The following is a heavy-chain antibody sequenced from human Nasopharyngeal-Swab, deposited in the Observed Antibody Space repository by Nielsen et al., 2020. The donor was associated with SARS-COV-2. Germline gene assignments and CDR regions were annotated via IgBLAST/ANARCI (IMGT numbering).Heavy chain of an antibody. CDR3: ARGRGGGYGDY. CDR2: ITSGNSV. J-gene: IGHJ4*02. Sequence: GESLKISCATSGFTFSPYTMTWVRQAPGKGLQWVSYITSGNSVQYADSVRGRFTISRDNAKNSLYLQMNSLTAEDTAVYYCARGRGGGYGDYWGQGTLVTVSS. CDR1: GFTFSPYT. V-gene: IGHV3-48*04. D-gene: IGHD5-12*01.